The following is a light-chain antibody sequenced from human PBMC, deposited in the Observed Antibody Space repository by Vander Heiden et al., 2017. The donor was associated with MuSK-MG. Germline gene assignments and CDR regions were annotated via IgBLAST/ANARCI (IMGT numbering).Light chain of an antibody. CDR3: QQYDSYPLT. V-gene: IGKV1-8*01. CDR1: QGISSY. J-gene: IGKJ4*01. Sequence: AIRMTQSPSSFSASTGDRVTITCRASQGISSYLAWYQQKPGKAPKLLIYAASTLQSGVPSRFSGSGSRTDFTLTISCLQSEDFATYYCQQYDSYPLTFGGGTKVEIK. CDR2: AAS.